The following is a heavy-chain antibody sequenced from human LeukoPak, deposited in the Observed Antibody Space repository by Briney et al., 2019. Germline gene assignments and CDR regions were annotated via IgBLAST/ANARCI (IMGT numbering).Heavy chain of an antibody. J-gene: IGHJ4*02. CDR2: ISSSGSTI. Sequence: GGSLRLSCAASGFTFSSYEMNWVRQAPGKGLEWVSYISSSGSTIYYADSVKGRFTISRDNDKNSLYLQMNSLRAEDTAVYYCAREFSLYCGGDCYSDYWGQGTLVTVSS. V-gene: IGHV3-48*03. CDR1: GFTFSSYE. D-gene: IGHD2-21*02. CDR3: AREFSLYCGGDCYSDY.